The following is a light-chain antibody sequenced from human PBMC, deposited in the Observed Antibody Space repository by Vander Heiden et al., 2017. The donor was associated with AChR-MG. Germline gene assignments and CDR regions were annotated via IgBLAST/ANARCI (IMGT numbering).Light chain of an antibody. CDR2: GAS. V-gene: IGKV3-15*01. CDR3: QQYNNWPLT. J-gene: IGKJ4*01. CDR1: ETVSSN. Sequence: DIVMTQSPATLPVSPGERATLSCRASETVSSNLAWFQQKPGQAPRFVIYGASTRATNIPSRFSGSGSGTEFTLTISSLQSEDFAVYYCQQYNNWPLTFGGGTEVEIK.